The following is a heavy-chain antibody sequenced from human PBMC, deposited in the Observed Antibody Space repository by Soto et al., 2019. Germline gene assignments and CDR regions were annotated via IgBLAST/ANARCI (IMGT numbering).Heavy chain of an antibody. Sequence: EVQLVESGGGLVQPGGSLRLSCVASGFTVSSKYMSWVRQAPGKGLEWVSVLYSGGSTYYADSVRDRFTISRDNSRSTLYLQMSSLRVEDTAIYYCAVAPRGERLLDFDYWGRGTLVTVSS. CDR2: LYSGGST. V-gene: IGHV3-66*01. D-gene: IGHD6-25*01. CDR1: GFTVSSKY. J-gene: IGHJ4*02. CDR3: AVAPRGERLLDFDY.